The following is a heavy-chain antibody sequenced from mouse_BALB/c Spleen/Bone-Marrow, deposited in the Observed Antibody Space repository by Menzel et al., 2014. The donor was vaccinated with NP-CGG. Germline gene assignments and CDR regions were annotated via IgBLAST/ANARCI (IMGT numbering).Heavy chain of an antibody. J-gene: IGHJ4*01. CDR2: TWSDGSS. CDR1: GFSLTGYG. V-gene: IGHV2-6-7*01. Sequence: VKLMESGPGLVAPSQSLSITCTVSGFSLTGYGVNWVRQPPGKGLEWLGMTWSDGSSDYNSALKTRLIIIKDNSKSQIFLKMHSMQPDATATYYYDRERGDDCYYAMAYWGQGTSVAVSA. CDR3: DRERGDDCYYAMAY. D-gene: IGHD2-4*01.